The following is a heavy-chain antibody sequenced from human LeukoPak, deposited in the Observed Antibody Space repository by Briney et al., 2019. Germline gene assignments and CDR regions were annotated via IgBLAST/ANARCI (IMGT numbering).Heavy chain of an antibody. CDR1: GGSISSYY. CDR2: IYTSGGT. Sequence: SSETLSLTCTVSGGSISSYYWSWIRQPAGKGLEWIGRIYTSGGTNYNPSLKSRVTMSVDTSKNQFSLKLSSVTAADTAVYYCARLGYCSSTSCYTGLFDYWGQGTLVTVSS. D-gene: IGHD2-2*02. J-gene: IGHJ4*02. CDR3: ARLGYCSSTSCYTGLFDY. V-gene: IGHV4-4*07.